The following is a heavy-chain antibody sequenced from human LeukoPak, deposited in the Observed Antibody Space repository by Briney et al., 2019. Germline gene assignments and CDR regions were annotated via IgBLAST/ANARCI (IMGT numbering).Heavy chain of an antibody. D-gene: IGHD3-10*01. Sequence: GGSLRLSCAASGFTFSSYAMSWVRQAPGKGLEWVSAISGSGGSTYYADSVKGRFTISRDNSKNTLYLQMNSLRAEDTAVYYCAKDPSSLLWFGELLPPNDYWGQGTLVTVSS. J-gene: IGHJ4*02. CDR1: GFTFSSYA. CDR3: AKDPSSLLWFGELLPPNDY. V-gene: IGHV3-23*01. CDR2: ISGSGGST.